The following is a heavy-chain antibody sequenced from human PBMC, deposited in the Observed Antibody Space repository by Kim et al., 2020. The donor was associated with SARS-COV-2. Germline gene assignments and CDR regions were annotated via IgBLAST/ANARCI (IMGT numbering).Heavy chain of an antibody. CDR2: ISYDGSNK. J-gene: IGHJ4*02. D-gene: IGHD5-12*01. CDR3: AKEEGIVATIRHPIDY. CDR1: GFTFSSYG. Sequence: GGSLRLSCAASGFTFSSYGMHWVRQAPGKGLEWVAVISYDGSNKYYADSVKGRFTISRDNSKNTLYLQMNSLRAEDTAVYYCAKEEGIVATIRHPIDYWGQGTLVTVSS. V-gene: IGHV3-30*18.